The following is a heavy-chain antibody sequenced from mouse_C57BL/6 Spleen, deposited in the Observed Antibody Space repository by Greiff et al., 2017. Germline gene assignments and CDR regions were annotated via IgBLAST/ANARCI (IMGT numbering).Heavy chain of an antibody. CDR3: ARNYYGSDWYFDV. D-gene: IGHD1-1*01. V-gene: IGHV1-26*01. J-gene: IGHJ1*03. Sequence: DVQLQESGPELVKPGASVKISCKASGYTFTDYYMNWVKQSHGKSLEWIGDINPNNGGTSYNQKFKGKATLTVDKSSSTAYMELRSLTSEDSAVYYCARNYYGSDWYFDVWGTGTTVTVSS. CDR2: INPNNGGT. CDR1: GYTFTDYY.